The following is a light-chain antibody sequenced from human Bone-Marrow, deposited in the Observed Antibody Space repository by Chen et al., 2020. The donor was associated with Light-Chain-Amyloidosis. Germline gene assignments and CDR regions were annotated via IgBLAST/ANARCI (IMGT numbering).Light chain of an antibody. V-gene: IGKV2D-29*01. CDR3: MQSIHRRT. Sequence: VMTQTPLSLSVTPGQPASISCKSSQSLLYSNGVTYLYWFLQKPGQPPQLLIYEAFNRFSGVPHRFRGSGSGIDFALNISRVEAEDVGTYCCMQSIHRRTFAQGTKVEIK. J-gene: IGKJ1*01. CDR1: QSLLYSNGVTY. CDR2: EAF.